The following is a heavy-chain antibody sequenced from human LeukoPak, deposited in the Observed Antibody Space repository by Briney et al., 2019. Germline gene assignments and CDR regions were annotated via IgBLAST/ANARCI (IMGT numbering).Heavy chain of an antibody. CDR2: ISGSGDST. D-gene: IGHD3-22*01. Sequence: GGSLRLSCAASGFTFSSYAMSWVRQAPGKGLEWVSAISGSGDSTYYSDSVKGRFTISRDNSKNTLYVQMNSLRAEDTAVYYCAKPLVSDYYDSSDYWRYWGQGTLVTVSS. CDR1: GFTFSSYA. J-gene: IGHJ1*01. V-gene: IGHV3-23*01. CDR3: AKPLVSDYYDSSDYWRY.